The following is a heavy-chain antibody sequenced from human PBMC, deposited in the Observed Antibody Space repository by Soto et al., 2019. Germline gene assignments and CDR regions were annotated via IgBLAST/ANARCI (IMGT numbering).Heavy chain of an antibody. V-gene: IGHV3-53*01. D-gene: IGHD7-27*01. Sequence: EVQLVESGGGLIQPGGSLRLSCAASGFTVSGHSVSWVRQAPGKGLEWVSVIYSGGSTYYADSVKGRFTLSRDNSKNTLYLQMSSLRAEDTAVYYCAREPWGSRGWYFDLWGRGTLVTVSS. J-gene: IGHJ2*01. CDR2: IYSGGST. CDR1: GFTVSGHS. CDR3: AREPWGSRGWYFDL.